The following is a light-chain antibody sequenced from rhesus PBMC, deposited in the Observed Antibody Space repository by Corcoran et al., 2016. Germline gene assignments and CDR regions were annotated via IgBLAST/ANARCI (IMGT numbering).Light chain of an antibody. CDR1: QGIAND. Sequence: DIQMTQSPSSLSASVGDRVTITCRASQGIANDLAWYQQKPGETPKLLIYETSTLQSGIPSRFSVSGPGTDFTLTINSLQSEDFATYYCQQHNSYPLTFGGGTKVEIK. CDR2: ETS. CDR3: QQHNSYPLT. V-gene: IGKV1-25*01. J-gene: IGKJ4*01.